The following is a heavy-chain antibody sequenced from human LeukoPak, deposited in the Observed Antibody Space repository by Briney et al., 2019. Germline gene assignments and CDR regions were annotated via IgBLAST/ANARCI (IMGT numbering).Heavy chain of an antibody. D-gene: IGHD6-19*01. Sequence: PGGSLRLSCAASGFTFSSYAMHWVRQAPGKGLEWVAVISYDGSNKYYADSVKGRFTISRDNSKNTLYLQVNSLRAEDTAVYYCARDLDSSGWYSGFDYWGQGTLVTVSS. CDR3: ARDLDSSGWYSGFDY. CDR2: ISYDGSNK. CDR1: GFTFSSYA. V-gene: IGHV3-30-3*01. J-gene: IGHJ4*02.